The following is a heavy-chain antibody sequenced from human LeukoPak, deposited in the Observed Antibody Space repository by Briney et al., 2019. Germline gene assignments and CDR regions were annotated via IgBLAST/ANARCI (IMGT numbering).Heavy chain of an antibody. V-gene: IGHV3-30-3*01. CDR2: ISYDGSNK. Sequence: EGSLRLSCAASGFSFSSYAMHWVRQAPGKGLEWVAVISYDGSNKYYADSVKGRFTISRDNSKNTLYLQMNSLRAEDTAVYYCFTHCSSTSCPPSWGQGTLVTVSS. CDR1: GFSFSSYA. CDR3: FTHCSSTSCPPS. J-gene: IGHJ5*02. D-gene: IGHD2-2*01.